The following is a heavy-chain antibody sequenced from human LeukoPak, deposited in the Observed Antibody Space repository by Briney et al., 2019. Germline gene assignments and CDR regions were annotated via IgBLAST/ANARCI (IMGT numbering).Heavy chain of an antibody. CDR2: IKQDGSEK. V-gene: IGHV3-7*01. J-gene: IGHJ4*02. CDR1: GFTFSSYW. D-gene: IGHD4-17*01. CDR3: ARDPGWVTTLGYDY. Sequence: PGGSLRLSCAASGFTFSSYWMSWVRQAPGKGLEWVANIKQDGSEKYYVGSVKGRFTISRDNAKNSLYLQMNSPRAEDTAVYYCARDPGWVTTLGYDYWGQGTLVTVSS.